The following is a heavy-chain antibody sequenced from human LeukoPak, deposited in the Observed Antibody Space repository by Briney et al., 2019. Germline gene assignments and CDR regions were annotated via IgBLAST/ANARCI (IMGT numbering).Heavy chain of an antibody. CDR1: GFIFSSYS. D-gene: IGHD2-15*01. CDR2: ISSVSSTI. CDR3: ARVHGGYPFDQ. J-gene: IGHJ4*02. Sequence: XGSLRLSCAASGFIFSSYSMNWVRQAPGKGLEWISFISSVSSTIFYADSVKGRFNISRDNVKNSLYLQMNGLRAEDTAVYYCARVHGGYPFDQWGQGTLVTVSS. V-gene: IGHV3-48*01.